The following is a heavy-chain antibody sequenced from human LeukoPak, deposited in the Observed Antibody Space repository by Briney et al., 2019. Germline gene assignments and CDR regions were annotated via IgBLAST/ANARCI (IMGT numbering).Heavy chain of an antibody. CDR3: ARRLPIAAAGLFFGGWFDP. V-gene: IGHV4-39*07. Sequence: SETLSLTCTVSGGSISSSSYYWGWIRQPPGKGLEWIGSIYYSGSTYYNPSLKSRVTISVDTSKNQFSLKLSSVTAADTAVYYCARRLPIAAAGLFFGGWFDPWGQGTLVTVSS. J-gene: IGHJ5*02. CDR2: IYYSGST. D-gene: IGHD6-13*01. CDR1: GGSISSSSYY.